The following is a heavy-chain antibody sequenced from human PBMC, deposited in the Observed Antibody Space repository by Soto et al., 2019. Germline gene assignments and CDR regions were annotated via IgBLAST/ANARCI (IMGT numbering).Heavy chain of an antibody. J-gene: IGHJ4*02. CDR2: INPSGGRT. CDR1: GNTFTNYY. D-gene: IGHD2-21*02. Sequence: QVQLMQSGAEVKKPGASVKVSCKASGNTFTNYYIHWVRQAPGQGLEWMGTINPSGGRTTYAQKFLGRVTMTRDTSTSTLYMELTSLRSEDTAVYYCARGGHVVVVTAAFDYWGQGTLVTVSS. V-gene: IGHV1-46*01. CDR3: ARGGHVVVVTAAFDY.